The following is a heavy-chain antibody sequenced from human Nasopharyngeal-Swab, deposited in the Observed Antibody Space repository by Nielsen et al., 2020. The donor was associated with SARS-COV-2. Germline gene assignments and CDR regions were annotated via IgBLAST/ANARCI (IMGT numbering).Heavy chain of an antibody. CDR2: IIPIFGTA. Sequence: WVRQAPGQGLEGMGGIIPIFGTANYAQKFQGRVTITADESTSTAYMELSSLRSEDTAVYYCVTSSSKTINYYYYMDVWGKGTTVTVSS. J-gene: IGHJ6*03. CDR3: VTSSSKTINYYYYMDV. D-gene: IGHD6-13*01. V-gene: IGHV1-69*01.